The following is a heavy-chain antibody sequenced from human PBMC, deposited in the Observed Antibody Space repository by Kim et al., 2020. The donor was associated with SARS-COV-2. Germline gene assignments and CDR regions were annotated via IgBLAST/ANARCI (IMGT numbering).Heavy chain of an antibody. Sequence: SETLSLTCTVSGGSISSGGYYWSWIRQHPGKGLEWIGYIYYSGSTYYNPSLKSRVTISVDTSKNQFSLKLSSVTAADTAVYYCARGRGYDSSGYNWFDPWGQGTLVTVSS. J-gene: IGHJ5*02. CDR1: GGSISSGGYY. V-gene: IGHV4-31*03. D-gene: IGHD3-22*01. CDR2: IYYSGST. CDR3: ARGRGYDSSGYNWFDP.